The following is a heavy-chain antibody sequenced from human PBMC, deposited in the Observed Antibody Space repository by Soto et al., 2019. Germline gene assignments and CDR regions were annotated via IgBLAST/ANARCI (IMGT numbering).Heavy chain of an antibody. CDR3: ARYRDHYYGMDV. V-gene: IGHV3-48*03. Sequence: PGGSLRLSCAASGFTFSSYEMNWVRQAPGKGLEWVSYISSSGSTIYYADSVKGRFTISRDNAKNSLYLQMNSLRAEDTAVYYCARYRDHYYGMDVWGQGTTVTVSS. J-gene: IGHJ6*02. CDR1: GFTFSSYE. CDR2: ISSSGSTI. D-gene: IGHD1-1*01.